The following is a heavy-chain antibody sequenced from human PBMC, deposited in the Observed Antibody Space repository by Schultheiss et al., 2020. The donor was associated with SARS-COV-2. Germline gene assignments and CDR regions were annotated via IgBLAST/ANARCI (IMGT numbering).Heavy chain of an antibody. J-gene: IGHJ5*02. D-gene: IGHD2-2*02. V-gene: IGHV3-23*01. CDR2: ISGSGGST. Sequence: GESLKISCAASGFTFSSYAMSWVRQAPGKGLEWVSAISGSGGSTYYADSVKGRFTISRDNSKNTLYLQMNSLRAEDTAVYYCAKDVPYCSSTSCYKRDRRFDPWGQGTLVTVSS. CDR3: AKDVPYCSSTSCYKRDRRFDP. CDR1: GFTFSSYA.